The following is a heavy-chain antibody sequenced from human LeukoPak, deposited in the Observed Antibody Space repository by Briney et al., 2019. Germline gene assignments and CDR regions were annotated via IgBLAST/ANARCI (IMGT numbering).Heavy chain of an antibody. V-gene: IGHV1-2*04. CDR2: INPNSGGT. J-gene: IGHJ4*02. D-gene: IGHD3-22*01. Sequence: ASVKVPCKASGYTFTGYYMHWVRQAPGQGLEWMGWINPNSGGTNYAQKFQGWVTMTRDTSISTAYMELSSLRSEDTAVYYCATAGIVVVTYYFDYWGQGTLVTVSS. CDR3: ATAGIVVVTYYFDY. CDR1: GYTFTGYY.